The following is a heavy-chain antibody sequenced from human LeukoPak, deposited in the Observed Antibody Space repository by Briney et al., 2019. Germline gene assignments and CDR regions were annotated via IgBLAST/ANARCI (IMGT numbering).Heavy chain of an antibody. V-gene: IGHV4-61*09. CDR3: ARIPAAIGIYYYYYMDV. CDR1: GGSISSGNYY. CDR2: IYTSGST. J-gene: IGHJ6*03. D-gene: IGHD2-2*01. Sequence: SETLSLTCTVSGGSISSGNYYWSWIRQPAGKGLEWIGHIYTSGSTNYNPSLKSRVTISVDTSKNQFSLKLSSVTAADTAVYYCARIPAAIGIYYYYYMDVWGKGTTVTVSS.